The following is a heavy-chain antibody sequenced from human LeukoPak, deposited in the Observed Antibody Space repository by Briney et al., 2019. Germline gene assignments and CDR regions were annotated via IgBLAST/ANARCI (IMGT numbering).Heavy chain of an antibody. D-gene: IGHD3-10*01. CDR2: ITISGATT. CDR1: GFTFSSYA. V-gene: IGHV3-23*01. J-gene: IGHJ4*02. CDR3: ATYGSGSCYRKAFDY. Sequence: GGSLRLSCAASGFTFSSYAMSWVRQAPGKGLEWVSSITISGATTYYADSVKGRLTISRDNSKTTLYLQMNSLRAEDTAVYYCATYGSGSCYRKAFDYWGQGTLVTVSS.